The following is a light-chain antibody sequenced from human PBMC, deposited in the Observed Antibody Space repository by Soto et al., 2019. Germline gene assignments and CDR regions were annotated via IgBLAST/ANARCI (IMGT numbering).Light chain of an antibody. CDR2: GAS. CDR1: QSVSSN. CDR3: QQYNNWPPAYT. J-gene: IGKJ2*01. Sequence: EIVMPQSPATLSVSPGERATLSCRASQSVSSNLAWYQQKPGQAPRLLIYGASTRATGIPARFSGSGSVTEFTLTISSLQSEDFAVYYCQQYNNWPPAYTFGQGTKLEIK. V-gene: IGKV3-15*01.